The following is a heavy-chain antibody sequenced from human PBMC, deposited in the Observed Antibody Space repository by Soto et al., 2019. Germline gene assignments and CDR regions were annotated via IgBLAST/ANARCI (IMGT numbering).Heavy chain of an antibody. CDR2: ISGGGGMT. V-gene: IGHV3-23*01. J-gene: IGHJ4*02. D-gene: IGHD3-10*02. CDR3: AKAGVDTMYYFDY. Sequence: EVQLLESGGGLVQPGGSLRLSCAASGFTFSTYAMSWVRLAPGKGLEWVSTISGGGGMTYYADSVTGRFTIPRDNSKNTLYLQMNGLRAEDTAIYYCAKAGVDTMYYFDYWGQGTLVTVSS. CDR1: GFTFSTYA.